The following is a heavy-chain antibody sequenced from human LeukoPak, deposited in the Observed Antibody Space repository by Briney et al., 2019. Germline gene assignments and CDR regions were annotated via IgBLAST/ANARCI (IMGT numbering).Heavy chain of an antibody. V-gene: IGHV1-69*05. D-gene: IGHD1-1*01. Sequence: GASVKVSCKASGGTFSSYAISWVRQAPGQGLEWMGRIIPIFGTANYAQKFQGRVTITTDESTSTAYMELSSLRSEDTAVCYCARVLTGTTNYGYYYMDVWGKGTTVTVSS. CDR2: IIPIFGTA. CDR3: ARVLTGTTNYGYYYMDV. CDR1: GGTFSSYA. J-gene: IGHJ6*03.